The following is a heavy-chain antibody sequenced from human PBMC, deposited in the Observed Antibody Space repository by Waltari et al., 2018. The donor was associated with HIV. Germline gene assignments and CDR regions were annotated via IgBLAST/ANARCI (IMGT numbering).Heavy chain of an antibody. Sequence: QVQLVQSGADVKKPGASVQVSCKAAGYTFLSYGISWVRQAPGQGPEWIGWINPDNVNTKYSQQFQARVTMTTDTSTSTAYMELGPLTSDDTAVYYCARDDYGDIDYWGQGTLVTVSS. CDR1: GYTFLSYG. D-gene: IGHD2-21*01. J-gene: IGHJ4*02. CDR2: INPDNVNT. CDR3: ARDDYGDIDY. V-gene: IGHV1-18*01.